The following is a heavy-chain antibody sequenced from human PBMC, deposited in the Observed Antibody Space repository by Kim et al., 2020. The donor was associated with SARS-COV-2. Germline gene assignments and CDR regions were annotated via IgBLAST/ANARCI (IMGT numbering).Heavy chain of an antibody. J-gene: IGHJ3*02. V-gene: IGHV3-23*01. CDR1: GFTFSSYA. CDR2: ISGSGGST. D-gene: IGHD5-12*01. CDR3: AKWRDGYNQADAFDI. Sequence: GWSLRLSCAASGFTFSSYAMSWVRQAPGKGLEWVSAISGSGGSTYYADSVKGRFTISRDNSKNTLYLQMNSLRAEDTAVYYCAKWRDGYNQADAFDIWGQGTMVTVSS.